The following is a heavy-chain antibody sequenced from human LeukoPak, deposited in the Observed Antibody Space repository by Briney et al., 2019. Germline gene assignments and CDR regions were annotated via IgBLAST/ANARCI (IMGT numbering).Heavy chain of an antibody. CDR2: INPKSGNT. V-gene: IGHV1-8*01. J-gene: IGHJ4*02. CDR1: GYTFTIYY. D-gene: IGHD2-21*02. CDR3: ERIDCGSDY. Sequence: PSVKLSCNASGYTFTIYYINWVRQARRQGREWRGWINPKSGNTGYAQNLEGRDTMTRNNSMNTAYIEPSSLRSEDTAVYYCERIDCGSDYWGQGTLVTVSS.